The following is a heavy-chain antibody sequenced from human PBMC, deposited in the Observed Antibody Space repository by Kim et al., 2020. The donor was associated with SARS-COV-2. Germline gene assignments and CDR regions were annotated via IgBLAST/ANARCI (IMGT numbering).Heavy chain of an antibody. Sequence: SETLSLTCAVSSGSISSNKYYWGWVRQPPGKGLEWIGSIYSSGSTYYNPSLKSRVTMSVDTSKNQFSLKLSYVTAADTAVYYCAGRPRMDLSYGPFDYWGQGALVTVSS. CDR2: IYSSGST. J-gene: IGHJ4*02. D-gene: IGHD3-16*02. V-gene: IGHV4-39*01. CDR1: SGSISSNKYY. CDR3: AGRPRMDLSYGPFDY.